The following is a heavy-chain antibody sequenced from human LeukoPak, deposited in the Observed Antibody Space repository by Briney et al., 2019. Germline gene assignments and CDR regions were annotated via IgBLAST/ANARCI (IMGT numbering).Heavy chain of an antibody. CDR1: GGSISSSTYY. CDR3: ARDQWRRAFFQY. V-gene: IGHV4-39*07. Sequence: SETLSLTCSVSGGSISSSTYYWGWIRQPPGKGLEWIGSIYYSGTTYYSPSLKSRVTISVDTSKNQFSLKLTSLTAADTAVYYCARDQWRRAFFQYWGQGTLVTVSS. J-gene: IGHJ1*01. CDR2: IYYSGTT. D-gene: IGHD6-19*01.